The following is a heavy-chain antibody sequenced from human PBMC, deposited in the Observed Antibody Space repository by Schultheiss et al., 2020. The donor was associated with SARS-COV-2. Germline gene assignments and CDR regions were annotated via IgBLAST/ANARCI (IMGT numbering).Heavy chain of an antibody. D-gene: IGHD1-1*01. V-gene: IGHV1-2*02. CDR2: FNPSSGGT. CDR3: ATTTPFETPNWFDP. Sequence: ASVKVSCKSSGYSFYAYYIHWVRQAPGQGLEWMGWFNPSSGGTKYSQKLQGRVTMTGDMSISTAYMDLSRLKSDDTAVYYCATTTPFETPNWFDPWGQGTLVTVSS. J-gene: IGHJ5*02. CDR1: GYSFYAYY.